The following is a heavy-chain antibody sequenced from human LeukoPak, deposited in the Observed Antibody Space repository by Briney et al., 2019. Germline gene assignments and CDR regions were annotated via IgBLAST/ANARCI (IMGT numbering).Heavy chain of an antibody. V-gene: IGHV3-66*01. Sequence: GESLRLSCAASGFTVGHNHLSWVRQAPGKGLEWVSAINVVGNTYYADSVMGRFTISRDNSKNTLYLQMNSLTVEDTALYFCVRDLNSWGQGTLVTVSS. J-gene: IGHJ4*02. CDR3: VRDLNS. CDR1: GFTVGHNH. CDR2: INVVGNT.